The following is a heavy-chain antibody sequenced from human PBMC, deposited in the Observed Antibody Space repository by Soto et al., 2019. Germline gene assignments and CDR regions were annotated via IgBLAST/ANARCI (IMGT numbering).Heavy chain of an antibody. J-gene: IGHJ4*02. V-gene: IGHV3-15*07. D-gene: IGHD3-22*01. CDR2: IKSKTDGGTT. Sequence: WIRQPPGKGLEWVGRIKSKTDGGTTDYAAPVKGRFTISRDDSKNTLYLQMNSLKTEDTAVYYCTTGMIVVASFDYWGQGTLVTVSS. CDR3: TTGMIVVASFDY.